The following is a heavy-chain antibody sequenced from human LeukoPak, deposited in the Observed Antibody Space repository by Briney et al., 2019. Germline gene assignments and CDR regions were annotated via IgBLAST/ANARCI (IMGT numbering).Heavy chain of an antibody. CDR2: IYNNGNT. D-gene: IGHD1-7*01. CDR3: ARGHNTIWNSQSH. V-gene: IGHV4-61*01. J-gene: IGHJ4*02. Sequence: PSETLSLTCIVSGGSVSSGNFYWNWIRQPPGEGLEWIGYIYNNGNTNYNPSLKTRVTISADSSMNQFSLTVRSVTAADTAFYYCARGHNTIWNSQSHWGQGSLVTVSS. CDR1: GGSVSSGNFY.